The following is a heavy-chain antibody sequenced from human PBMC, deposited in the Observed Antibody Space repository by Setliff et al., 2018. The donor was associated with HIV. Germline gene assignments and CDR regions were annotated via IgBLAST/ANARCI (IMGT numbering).Heavy chain of an antibody. CDR2: IRGKRGKAYGGTT. CDR1: GFSFSSYS. Sequence: PGGSLRLSCEGSGFSFSSYSMSWVRQAPGKGLEWVGFIRGKRGKAYGGTTEYATSVKGRFTISRDDSKSIAYLEMNSLKTEDTAVYYCTRELAVPGTSFFDYWGQGTLVTVSS. CDR3: TRELAVPGTSFFDY. V-gene: IGHV3-49*04. D-gene: IGHD6-19*01. J-gene: IGHJ4*02.